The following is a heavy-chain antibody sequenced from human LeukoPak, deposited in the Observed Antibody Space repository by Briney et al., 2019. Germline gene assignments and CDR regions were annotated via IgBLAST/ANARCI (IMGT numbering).Heavy chain of an antibody. CDR1: GFTFSNYW. CDR2: IKEDGSDK. D-gene: IGHD3-3*01. V-gene: IGHV3-7*03. CDR3: AKDRTRQAY. J-gene: IGHJ4*02. Sequence: GGSLRLSCAASGFTFSNYWMSWVRQTPGKGLEWVANIKEDGSDKYYVDSLKGRFTISRDNAKNSLYLQMDSLRAEDTAVYYCAKDRTRQAYWGQGTLVTVSS.